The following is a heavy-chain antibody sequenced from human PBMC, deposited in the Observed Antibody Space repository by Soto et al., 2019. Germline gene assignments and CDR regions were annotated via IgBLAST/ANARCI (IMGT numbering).Heavy chain of an antibody. CDR3: AKGGYYSLFDI. Sequence: XGSRRLSCVAAGFPFSSYAMSWVRQTPGKGLEWVSGISGSGGRTYYADSVKGRFTISRDNSNNTLSLQMHILRVEDTAVYFCAKGGYYSLFDIWGQGSMVTVSS. CDR2: ISGSGGRT. CDR1: GFPFSSYA. D-gene: IGHD3-10*01. J-gene: IGHJ3*02. V-gene: IGHV3-23*01.